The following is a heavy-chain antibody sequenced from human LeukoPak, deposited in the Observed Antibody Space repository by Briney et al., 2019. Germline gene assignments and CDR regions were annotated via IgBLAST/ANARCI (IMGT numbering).Heavy chain of an antibody. D-gene: IGHD3-22*01. CDR3: ARGLTTYYYDSSGYFFDY. CDR2: IYHSGST. J-gene: IGHJ4*02. CDR1: GYSISSGYY. V-gene: IGHV4-38-2*02. Sequence: KPSETLSLTCTVSGYSISSGYYWGWIRQPPGKGLEWIGSIYHSGSTNYNPSLKSRVTISVDTSKNQFSLKLSSVTAADTAVYYCARGLTTYYYDSSGYFFDYWGQGTLVTVSS.